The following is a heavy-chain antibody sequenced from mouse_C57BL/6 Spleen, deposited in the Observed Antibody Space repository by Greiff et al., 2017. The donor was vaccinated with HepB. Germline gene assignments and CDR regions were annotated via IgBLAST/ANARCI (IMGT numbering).Heavy chain of an antibody. CDR3: ARSYYGSSRYYAMDY. V-gene: IGHV1-75*01. D-gene: IGHD1-1*01. J-gene: IGHJ4*01. CDR1: GYTFTDYS. Sequence: QVQLQQSGPELVKPGASVKISCKASGYTFTDYSINWVKQRPGQGLEWIGWIFPGSGSTYYNEKFKGKATLTVDKSSSTAYMLLSSLTSEDSAVYFCARSYYGSSRYYAMDYWGQGTSVTVSS. CDR2: IFPGSGST.